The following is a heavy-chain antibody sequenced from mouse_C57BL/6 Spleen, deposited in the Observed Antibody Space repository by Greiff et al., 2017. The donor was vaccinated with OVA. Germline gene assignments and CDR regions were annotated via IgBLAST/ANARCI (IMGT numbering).Heavy chain of an antibody. D-gene: IGHD1-1*01. J-gene: IGHJ4*01. CDR2: IDPSDSYT. CDR3: ARRGTTVVARAMDY. CDR1: GYTFTSYW. Sequence: QVQLKQPGAELVMPGASVKLSCKASGYTFTSYWMHWVKQRPGPGLEWIGEIDPSDSYTNYNQKFKGKTTLTVDKSSSTAYMQLSSLTSEDSAVYYCARRGTTVVARAMDYWGQGTSVTVSS. V-gene: IGHV1-69*01.